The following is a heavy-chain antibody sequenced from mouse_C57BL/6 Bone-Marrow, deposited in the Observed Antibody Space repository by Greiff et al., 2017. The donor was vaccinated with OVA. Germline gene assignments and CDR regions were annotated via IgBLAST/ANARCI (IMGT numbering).Heavy chain of an antibody. D-gene: IGHD2-3*01. CDR2: ISSGGDYI. Sequence: EMKLVESGEGLVKPGGSLKLSCAASGFTFSSYAMSWVRQTPEKRLEWVAYISSGGDYIYYADTVKGRFTISRDNARNTLYLQMSSLKSEDTAMYYCTRDNDGFYYAMDYWGQGTSVTVSS. J-gene: IGHJ4*01. CDR3: TRDNDGFYYAMDY. V-gene: IGHV5S21*01. CDR1: GFTFSSYA.